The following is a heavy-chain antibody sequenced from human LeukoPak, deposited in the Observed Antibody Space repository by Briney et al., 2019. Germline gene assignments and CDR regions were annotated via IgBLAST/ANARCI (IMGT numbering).Heavy chain of an antibody. D-gene: IGHD6-13*01. CDR2: INPNSGGT. V-gene: IGHV1-2*02. Sequence: ASVKASCKASGYTFTGYYMHWVRQAAGQGLEWMGWINPNSGGTNYAQKFQGRVTMTRGTSISTAYMELSRLRSDDTAVYYCARSSWEYNWFDPWGQGTLVTVSS. J-gene: IGHJ5*02. CDR3: ARSSWEYNWFDP. CDR1: GYTFTGYY.